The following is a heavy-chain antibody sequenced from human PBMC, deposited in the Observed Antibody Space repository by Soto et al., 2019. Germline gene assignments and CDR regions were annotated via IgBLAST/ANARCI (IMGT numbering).Heavy chain of an antibody. CDR1: GGTFSSYA. Sequence: QVQLVQSGAEVKKPGSSVKVSCKASGGTFSSYAISWVRQAPGQGLEWMGGIIPSFGTANYAQKFQGRVTLTAYEATSTAYMELISMRSEDTAVYYCSRRIDPWGQVTLVTVAS. CDR2: IIPSFGTA. V-gene: IGHV1-69*12. J-gene: IGHJ5*02. CDR3: SRRIDP.